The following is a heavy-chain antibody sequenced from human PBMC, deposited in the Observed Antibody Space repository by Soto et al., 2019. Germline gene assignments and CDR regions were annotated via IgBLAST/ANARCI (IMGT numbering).Heavy chain of an antibody. CDR2: IWYDGSNK. Sequence: GGSLRLSCAASGFTFSNYGMHWVRQAPGKGLEWVAIIWYDGSNKYYADSVKGRFTISRDNSENTVYLQMNSLRAEDTAVYYCAAGGTLHYRGQGTLVTVSS. D-gene: IGHD3-16*01. V-gene: IGHV3-33*01. J-gene: IGHJ4*02. CDR3: AAGGTLHY. CDR1: GFTFSNYG.